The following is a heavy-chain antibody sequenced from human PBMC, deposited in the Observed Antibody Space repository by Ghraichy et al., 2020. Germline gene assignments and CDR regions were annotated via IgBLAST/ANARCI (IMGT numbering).Heavy chain of an antibody. V-gene: IGHV3-11*06. CDR3: ARVVQYFYDSSCYYFDS. CDR1: GFTFSDYY. Sequence: GESLNISCAASGFTFSDYYMTWIRQAPGKGLEWVSYVSDSSSYTTYADSVNGRFTISRDNAKNSLYLQMNSLRAQDTAVYYCARVVQYFYDSSCYYFDSWGQGTLVTVSS. D-gene: IGHD3-22*01. J-gene: IGHJ4*02. CDR2: VSDSSSYT.